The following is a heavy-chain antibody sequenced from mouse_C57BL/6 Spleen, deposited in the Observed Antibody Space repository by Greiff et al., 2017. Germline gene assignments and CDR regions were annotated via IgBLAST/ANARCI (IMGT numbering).Heavy chain of an antibody. CDR1: GFTFSDYG. CDR2: ISSGSSTI. J-gene: IGHJ2*01. D-gene: IGHD1-1*01. Sequence: EVQVVESGGGLVKPGGSLKLSCAASGFTFSDYGMHWVRQAPEKGLEWVAYISSGSSTIYYADTVKGRFTISRDNAKNTLFLQMTSLRSEDTAMYYCARASFYYGTHFDYWGQGTTLTVSS. CDR3: ARASFYYGTHFDY. V-gene: IGHV5-17*01.